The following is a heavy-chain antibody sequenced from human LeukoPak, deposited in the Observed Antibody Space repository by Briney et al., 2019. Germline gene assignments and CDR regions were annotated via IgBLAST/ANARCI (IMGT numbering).Heavy chain of an antibody. CDR2: ISYDGSNK. V-gene: IGHV3-30*18. CDR3: AKDVRRGSSSWYGGYFDY. Sequence: PGRSLRLSCAASGFTFSSYGMHWVRQAPGKGLEWVAVISYDGSNKYYADSVKGRFTISRDNSKNTLYLQMNSLRAEDTAVYYCAKDVRRGSSSWYGGYFDYWGQGTLVTVSS. J-gene: IGHJ4*02. D-gene: IGHD6-13*01. CDR1: GFTFSSYG.